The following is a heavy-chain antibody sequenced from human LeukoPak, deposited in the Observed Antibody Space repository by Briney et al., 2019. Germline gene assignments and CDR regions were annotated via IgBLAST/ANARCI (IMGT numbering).Heavy chain of an antibody. J-gene: IGHJ4*02. CDR3: ARGWMGSSTTAGSEGFDY. CDR1: GGTFSSYA. Sequence: ASVKVSCKASGGTFSSYAISWVRQAPGQGLEWMGGIIPIFGTANYAQKFQGRVTITADESTSTAYMELSSLRSEGTAVYYCARGWMGSSTTAGSEGFDYWGQGTLVTVSS. V-gene: IGHV1-69*13. D-gene: IGHD2-2*01. CDR2: IIPIFGTA.